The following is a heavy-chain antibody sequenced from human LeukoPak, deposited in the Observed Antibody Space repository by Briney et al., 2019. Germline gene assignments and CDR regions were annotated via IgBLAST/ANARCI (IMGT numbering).Heavy chain of an antibody. Sequence: GGSLRLSCAATGITFSNFPMHWVRQAPGKGLEWVAVISYDGNTKYYADSVKGRFTTSRDNAKNSLYLQMNSLRAEDTAVYYCARGRGISGTTFSGALDIWGQGTMVTVSS. CDR3: ARGRGISGTTFSGALDI. CDR2: ISYDGNTK. J-gene: IGHJ3*02. CDR1: GITFSNFP. V-gene: IGHV3-30-3*01. D-gene: IGHD1-7*01.